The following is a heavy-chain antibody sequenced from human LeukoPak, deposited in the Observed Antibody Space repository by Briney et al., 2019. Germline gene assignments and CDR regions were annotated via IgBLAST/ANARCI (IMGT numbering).Heavy chain of an antibody. CDR2: IYYSGST. J-gene: IGHJ4*02. CDR1: GGSISSSSYY. V-gene: IGHV4-39*01. Sequence: PSETLSLTCTVSGGSISSSSYYWGWIRQPPGKGLEWIGSIYYSGSTYYNPSLKSRVTISVDTSKNQFSLKLSSVTAADTAVYYCARTWGYCSSTSCYAKKQIFDYWGQGTLVTASS. CDR3: ARTWGYCSSTSCYAKKQIFDY. D-gene: IGHD2-2*01.